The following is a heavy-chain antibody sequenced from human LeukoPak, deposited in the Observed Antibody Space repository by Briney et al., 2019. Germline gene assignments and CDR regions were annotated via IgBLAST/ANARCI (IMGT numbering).Heavy chain of an antibody. Sequence: WGSLSLSCAASGFTVSSNYMSWVRQAPGKGLEWVSIIYSGGCTFYADSVKGRFTISRDNSKNTLYLQMNSLRAEDTAVYYCARDGAVTNGRYFDYWGQGTLVTVSS. CDR1: GFTVSSNY. CDR2: IYSGGCT. CDR3: ARDGAVTNGRYFDY. D-gene: IGHD4-17*01. V-gene: IGHV3-53*01. J-gene: IGHJ4*02.